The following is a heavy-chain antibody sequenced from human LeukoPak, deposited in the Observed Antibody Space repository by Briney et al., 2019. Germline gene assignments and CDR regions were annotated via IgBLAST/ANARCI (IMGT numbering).Heavy chain of an antibody. Sequence: SETLSLTCAVSGGSISSGGYSWSWIRQPPGKGLEWIGYIYYSGSTYYNPSLKSRVTISVDTSKNQFSLKLSSVTAADTAVYYCARLAYCGGDCYCLDYWGQGTLVTVSS. CDR2: IYYSGST. CDR1: GGSISSGGYS. J-gene: IGHJ4*02. V-gene: IGHV4-30-4*07. CDR3: ARLAYCGGDCYCLDY. D-gene: IGHD2-21*02.